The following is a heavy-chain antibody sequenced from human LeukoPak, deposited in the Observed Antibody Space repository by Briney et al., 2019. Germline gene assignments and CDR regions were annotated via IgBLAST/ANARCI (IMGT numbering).Heavy chain of an antibody. CDR1: GGSISAYY. D-gene: IGHD1/OR15-1a*01. CDR3: VRQKGYLNVWNKGFDS. V-gene: IGHV4-59*08. J-gene: IGHJ4*02. Sequence: SETLSLTCTVSGGSISAYYWGWIRRPPGKGLEWIGNIYYSGSTNYNPSLKSRVTISVDTSKNQFSLKLNSVTAADTAVYFCVRQKGYLNVWNKGFDSWGQGTLVTVSS. CDR2: IYYSGST.